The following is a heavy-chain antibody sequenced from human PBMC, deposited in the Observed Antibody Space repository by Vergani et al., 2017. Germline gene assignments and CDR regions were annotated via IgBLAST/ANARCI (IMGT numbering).Heavy chain of an antibody. CDR1: GGSLSGYY. J-gene: IGHJ5*02. CDR3: ARWGYQLLQADWFDP. Sequence: QVQLQQWGAGLLKPSETLSLTCAVYGGSLSGYYWSWIRQPPGKGLEWIGEINHSGSTNYNPSLKSRVTISVDTSKNQFSLKLSSVTAADTAVYYCARWGYQLLQADWFDPWGQGTLVIVSS. CDR2: INHSGST. V-gene: IGHV4-34*01. D-gene: IGHD2-2*01.